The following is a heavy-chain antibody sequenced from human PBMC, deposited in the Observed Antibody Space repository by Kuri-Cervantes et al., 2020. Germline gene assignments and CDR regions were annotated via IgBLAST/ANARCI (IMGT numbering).Heavy chain of an antibody. CDR3: ANTQLYYYYMDV. Sequence: GGSLRLSCAASGFTFSNAWMSWVRQAPGKGLEWVGRIKSKTDGGTTDYAAPVKGRFTISRDDSKNTLYLQMNSLKTEDTAVYYCANTQLYYYYMDVWGKGTTVTVSS. CDR2: IKSKTDGGTT. CDR1: GFTFSNAW. D-gene: IGHD6-13*01. J-gene: IGHJ6*03. V-gene: IGHV3-15*01.